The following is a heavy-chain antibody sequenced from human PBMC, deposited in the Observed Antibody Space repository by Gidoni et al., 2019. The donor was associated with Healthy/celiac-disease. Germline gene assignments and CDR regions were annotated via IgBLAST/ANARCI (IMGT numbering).Heavy chain of an antibody. V-gene: IGHV5-51*01. J-gene: IGHJ4*02. Sequence: EVQLVQSGAEVKKPGESLKISCKGSGYSFTSYWIDWVRQMPGKGLEWMGIIYPGDSDTRYSPSFQGQVTISADKSISTAYLQWSSLKASDTAMYYCARRREIVGSKSGFDYWGQGTLVTVSS. D-gene: IGHD1-26*01. CDR1: GYSFTSYW. CDR2: IYPGDSDT. CDR3: ARRREIVGSKSGFDY.